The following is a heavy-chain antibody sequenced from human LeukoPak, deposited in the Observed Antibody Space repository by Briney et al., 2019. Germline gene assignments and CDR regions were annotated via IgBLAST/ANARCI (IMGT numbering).Heavy chain of an antibody. V-gene: IGHV1-2*02. D-gene: IGHD5-12*01. J-gene: IGHJ5*02. CDR1: GYTFNNYY. CDR2: INPDSGDT. Sequence: ASVKVSCKASGYTFNNYYIHWVRQAPGQGLEWMGWINPDSGDTNCAQKFQGRVTMTRDTSINTLYMELSRLTYDDTATFYCTREARAGNWFDPWGQGTLITVS. CDR3: TREARAGNWFDP.